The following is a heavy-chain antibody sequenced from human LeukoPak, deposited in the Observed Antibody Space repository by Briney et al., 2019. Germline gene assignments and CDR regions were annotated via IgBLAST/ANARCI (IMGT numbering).Heavy chain of an antibody. CDR1: GFTFSNYW. CDR2: IKQDRSEK. Sequence: GGSLRLSCAASGFTFSNYWMNWVRQAPGKGLEWVANIKQDRSEKYYVDSVKGRFTISRDNGKNSLNLQMNSLRAEDTAVYYCARDKIVGATNFDYWGQGTLVTVSS. D-gene: IGHD1-26*01. CDR3: ARDKIVGATNFDY. J-gene: IGHJ4*02. V-gene: IGHV3-7*01.